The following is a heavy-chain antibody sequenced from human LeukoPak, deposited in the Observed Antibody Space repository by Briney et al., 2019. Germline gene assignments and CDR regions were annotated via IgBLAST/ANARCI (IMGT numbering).Heavy chain of an antibody. J-gene: IGHJ4*02. D-gene: IGHD3-10*01. CDR3: ARFRGSGSHTLYPFDY. V-gene: IGHV3-23*01. CDR2: ISGTGGGT. Sequence: PGGSLRLSCAASGFPFSINAMSWVRQAPGKGLEWVSGISGTGGGTFYADSVKGRFSISRDDSINTLYLQMSSLRAEDTAVYYCARFRGSGSHTLYPFDYWGQGSLVTVSS. CDR1: GFPFSINA.